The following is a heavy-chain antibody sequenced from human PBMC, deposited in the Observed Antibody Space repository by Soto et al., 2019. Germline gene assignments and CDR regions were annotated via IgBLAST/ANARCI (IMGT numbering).Heavy chain of an antibody. J-gene: IGHJ5*02. D-gene: IGHD2-15*01. V-gene: IGHV1-24*01. CDR1: GYTLTELS. CDR2: FDPEDGET. Sequence: ASVKVSCKVSGYTLTELSMHWVRQAPGKGLEWMGGFDPEDGETIYAQKFQGRVTMTEDTSTDTAYMELSSLRSEDTAVYYCALRSIVVVVAANWFDPWGQGTLVTVSS. CDR3: ALRSIVVVVAANWFDP.